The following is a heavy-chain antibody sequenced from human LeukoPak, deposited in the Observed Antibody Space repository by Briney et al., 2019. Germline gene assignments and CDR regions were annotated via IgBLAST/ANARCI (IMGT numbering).Heavy chain of an antibody. CDR1: GFTFSSYW. V-gene: IGHV3-74*01. CDR3: AILWGDGYNSYFDY. J-gene: IGHJ4*02. D-gene: IGHD5-24*01. Sequence: GGSLRLSCAASGFTFSSYWMHWVRQAPGKGRVWVSRINSVGSSTSYADSVKGRFTISRDNAKNTLYLQMNSLRAEDTAVYYCAILWGDGYNSYFDYWGQGTLVTVSS. CDR2: INSVGSST.